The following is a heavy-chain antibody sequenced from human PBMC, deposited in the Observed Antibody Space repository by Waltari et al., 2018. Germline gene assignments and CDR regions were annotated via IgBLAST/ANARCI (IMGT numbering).Heavy chain of an antibody. CDR3: ASGQDGTSFFLIF. V-gene: IGHV3-48*01. CDR1: GLTFSFYG. Sequence: EVQRVESGGGLIQSGGSLRLSCAVTGLTFSFYGMNWVRQTPETGLEWVSDISNISSSMYYADSVKGRFIISRDNAKKSVYMQMNRMTVDDSAVYYCASGQDGTSFFLIFWRQVTKVTVSS. D-gene: IGHD3-3*02. CDR2: ISNISSSM. J-gene: IGHJ3*01.